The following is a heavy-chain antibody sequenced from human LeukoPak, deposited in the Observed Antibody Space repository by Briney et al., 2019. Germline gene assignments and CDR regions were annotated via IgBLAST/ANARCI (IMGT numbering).Heavy chain of an antibody. CDR1: GFTFSSYA. CDR3: TRVFPGGGDLDFDY. V-gene: IGHV3-23*01. D-gene: IGHD2-21*02. CDR2: ISGSGGST. J-gene: IGHJ4*02. Sequence: GGSLRLSCAASGFTFSSYAMSWVRQAPGKGLEWVSAISGSGGSTYYADSVKGRFTISRDNSKNTLYLQMNSLKTEDTAVYYCTRVFPGGGDLDFDYWGQGTLVTVSS.